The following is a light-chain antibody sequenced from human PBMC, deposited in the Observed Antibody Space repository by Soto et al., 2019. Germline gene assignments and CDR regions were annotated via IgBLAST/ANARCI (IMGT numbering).Light chain of an antibody. J-gene: IGKJ5*01. CDR1: QSISSY. V-gene: IGKV1-39*01. CDR3: QQSYSTPRIT. CDR2: AAS. Sequence: DIPMTQSPSSLSASVGDRVTITCRASQSISSYLNWYQQKPGKAPKLLIYAASSLQSGVPSRFSGSGSGTDFTLTISSLQPEDFATYYCQQSYSTPRITFGQGTRLETK.